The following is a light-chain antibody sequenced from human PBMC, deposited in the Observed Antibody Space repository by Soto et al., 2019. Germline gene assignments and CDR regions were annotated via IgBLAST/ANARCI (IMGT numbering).Light chain of an antibody. CDR1: SSDVGGYNY. Sequence: QSALTQPASVSGSPGQSITISCTGTSSDVGGYNYVSWYQQHPGKAPKLMIYEVTKRPSGVPDRFSGSKSGNTASLTVSGLQAEDEADYYCSSYAGSNNFVFGTRTKLTVL. J-gene: IGLJ1*01. CDR3: SSYAGSNNFV. CDR2: EVT. V-gene: IGLV2-8*01.